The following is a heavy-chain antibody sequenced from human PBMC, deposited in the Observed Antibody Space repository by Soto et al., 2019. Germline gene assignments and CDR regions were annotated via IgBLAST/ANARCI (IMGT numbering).Heavy chain of an antibody. D-gene: IGHD6-13*01. V-gene: IGHV6-1*01. Sequence: SQTLSLTCAISGDSVSSNSATWNWIRQSPSRGLEWLGRTYYRSKWYNDYAVSVKSRITVNPDTPKNQFSLQMNSVTPEDTAVYYCAREDDAYSSSGCPFDIWGQGTMVTV. CDR1: GDSVSSNSAT. J-gene: IGHJ3*02. CDR3: AREDDAYSSSGCPFDI. CDR2: TYYRSKWYN.